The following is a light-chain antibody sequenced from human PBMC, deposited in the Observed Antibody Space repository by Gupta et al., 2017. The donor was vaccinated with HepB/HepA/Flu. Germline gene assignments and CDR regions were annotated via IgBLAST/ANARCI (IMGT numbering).Light chain of an antibody. CDR2: GAS. J-gene: IGKJ5*01. CDR1: QSISSN. Sequence: EIVMTQSPATLSVSPGERATLSCRASQSISSNLAWFQQKPGQGPRLLIYGASTRATGIPARFSGSGSGTEFTLTISSLQSEDFAVYHCQQYNNWRKTFGQGTRLEIK. CDR3: QQYNNWRKT. V-gene: IGKV3-15*01.